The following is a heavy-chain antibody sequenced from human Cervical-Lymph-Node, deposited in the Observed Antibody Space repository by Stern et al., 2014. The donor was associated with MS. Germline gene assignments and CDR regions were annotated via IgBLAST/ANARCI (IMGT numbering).Heavy chain of an antibody. CDR3: ARRGRIAAAGTGYYYYGMDV. CDR2: IWYDGSNK. J-gene: IGHJ6*02. V-gene: IGHV3-33*01. D-gene: IGHD6-13*01. Sequence: QVQLMQSGGGVVQPGRSLRLSCAASGFTFSSYGMHWVRQAPGKGLEWVAVIWYDGSNKYYADSVKGRFTISRDNSKNTLYLQMNSLRAEDTAVYYCARRGRIAAAGTGYYYYGMDVWGQGTTVTVSS. CDR1: GFTFSSYG.